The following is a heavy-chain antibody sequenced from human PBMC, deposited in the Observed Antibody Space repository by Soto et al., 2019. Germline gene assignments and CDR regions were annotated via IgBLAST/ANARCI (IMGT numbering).Heavy chain of an antibody. J-gene: IGHJ4*02. Sequence: QVQLVESGGGVVQSGGSLRLSCGGSGFIFSRYGMHWVRQAPGKGLEWVTGISYDGGERFYADSVKGRFTISIDNSKNRLYLQMSSLRPEDTAVYYCARDLPLYCRGDCNFDLWGQGTIVTGYS. D-gene: IGHD2-21*02. V-gene: IGHV3-30*03. CDR2: ISYDGGER. CDR3: ARDLPLYCRGDCNFDL. CDR1: GFIFSRYG.